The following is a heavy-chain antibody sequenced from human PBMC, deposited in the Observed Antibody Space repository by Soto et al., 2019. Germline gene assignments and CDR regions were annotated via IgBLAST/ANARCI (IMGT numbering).Heavy chain of an antibody. D-gene: IGHD2-2*01. CDR2: IIPISETT. CDR1: GGTFSNYA. V-gene: IGHV1-69*01. CDR3: ARSQRSIISLEIHYYYYYGMDV. J-gene: IGHJ6*02. Sequence: QVQLVQSGAEVKKPGSSVKVSCKASGGTFSNYAISWVRQAPGQGLEWMGGIIPISETTNYAQKFQGRVTITADESKSTAYTELSSLRSEDTAVYYCARSQRSIISLEIHYYYYYGMDVWAQGTTVTVSS.